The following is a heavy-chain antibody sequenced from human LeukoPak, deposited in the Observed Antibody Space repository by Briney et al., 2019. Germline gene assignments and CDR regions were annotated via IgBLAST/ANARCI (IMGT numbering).Heavy chain of an antibody. Sequence: SETLSLTCAVYGASFSGYYWSWIRQSPGKGLEWIGEINHSGSTNYNPSLKSRVTISVDTSKNQFSLKLSSVTAADTAVYFCARGPYSYDSSGAFDIWGQGTMVTVSS. J-gene: IGHJ3*02. CDR2: INHSGST. CDR1: GASFSGYY. V-gene: IGHV4-34*01. D-gene: IGHD3-22*01. CDR3: ARGPYSYDSSGAFDI.